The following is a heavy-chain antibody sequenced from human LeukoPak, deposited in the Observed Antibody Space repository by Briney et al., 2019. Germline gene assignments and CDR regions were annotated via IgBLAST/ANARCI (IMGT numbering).Heavy chain of an antibody. CDR3: ASFGDSSLYYFDY. J-gene: IGHJ4*02. Sequence: SETLSLTCTVSGGSISSSSYYWGWIRQPPGKGLEWIGSIYYSGSTYYNPSLKSRVTISVDTSKNQFSLKLSSVTAADTAVYYCASFGDSSLYYFDYWGQGTLVTVSS. V-gene: IGHV4-39*01. CDR2: IYYSGST. D-gene: IGHD6-19*01. CDR1: GGSISSSSYY.